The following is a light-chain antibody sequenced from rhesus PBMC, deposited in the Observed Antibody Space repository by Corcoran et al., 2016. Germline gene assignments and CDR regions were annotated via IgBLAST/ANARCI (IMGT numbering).Light chain of an antibody. CDR3: RHRNTYPFT. V-gene: IGKV1-38*01. CDR1: QNINNY. J-gene: IGKJ3*01. CDR2: DAS. Sequence: DIQLTQSPSSLSASVGDRVTFTCRASQNINNYLAWYQQKPGKAPNLLIYDASNLQNGVPSRFRGSGSGTDFTLTISRLQPEDFAVSYCRHRNTYPFTFGPGTKLDVK.